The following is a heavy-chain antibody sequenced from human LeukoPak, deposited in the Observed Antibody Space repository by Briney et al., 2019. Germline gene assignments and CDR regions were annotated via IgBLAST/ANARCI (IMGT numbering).Heavy chain of an antibody. CDR3: ASSYSGWYKGDYYYYGMDV. V-gene: IGHV1-18*01. D-gene: IGHD6-19*01. CDR1: GYTFTSYG. CDR2: ISAYNGNT. J-gene: IGHJ6*02. Sequence: VASVKVSCKASGYTFTSYGISWVRQAPGQGLEWMGWISAYNGNTNYAQKLQGRVTMTTDTSTSTAYMELRSLRSDDTAVYYCASSYSGWYKGDYYYYGMDVWGQGTTVTVPS.